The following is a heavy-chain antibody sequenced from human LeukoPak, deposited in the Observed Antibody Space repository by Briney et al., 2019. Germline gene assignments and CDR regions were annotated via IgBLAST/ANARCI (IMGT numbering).Heavy chain of an antibody. J-gene: IGHJ4*02. CDR3: ATLYGGQRADGY. Sequence: PGGSLRLSCAASGFTVSSNYMSWVRQAPGKGLEWVSVIYSGGSTYYADSVKGRFTISRDNSKNTLYLQMNSLRTDDTAVYYCATLYGGQRADGYWGQGTLVIVSS. CDR1: GFTVSSNY. CDR2: IYSGGST. V-gene: IGHV3-66*01. D-gene: IGHD2-15*01.